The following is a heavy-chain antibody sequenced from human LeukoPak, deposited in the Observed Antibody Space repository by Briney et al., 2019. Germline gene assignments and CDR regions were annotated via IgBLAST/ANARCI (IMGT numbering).Heavy chain of an antibody. CDR2: INPNSGGT. CDR1: GYTFTGYY. Sequence: ASVKVSCKVSGYTFTGYYMHWVRQAPGQGLEWMGWINPNSGGTNYAQKFQGRVTLTCDTSIRTTYMELSSLTSDDTAVYYCARDERYSDADHHYPDLGYWGQGTLVTVSS. V-gene: IGHV1-2*02. J-gene: IGHJ4*02. CDR3: ARDERYSDADHHYPDLGY. D-gene: IGHD3-16*01.